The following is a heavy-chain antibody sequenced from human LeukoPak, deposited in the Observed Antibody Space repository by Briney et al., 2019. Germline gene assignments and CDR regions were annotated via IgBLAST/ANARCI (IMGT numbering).Heavy chain of an antibody. V-gene: IGHV1-46*01. CDR1: GYTFTSYY. Sequence: ASVKVSCKASGYTFTSYYMHWVRQAPGQGLEWMGIINPSGGSTSYAQKFQGRVTMTRDMSTSTVYMELSSLRSEDTAVYYCARDSGVLLWFGDHSGAFDIWGQGTMVTVSS. CDR3: ARDSGVLLWFGDHSGAFDI. CDR2: INPSGGST. D-gene: IGHD3-10*01. J-gene: IGHJ3*02.